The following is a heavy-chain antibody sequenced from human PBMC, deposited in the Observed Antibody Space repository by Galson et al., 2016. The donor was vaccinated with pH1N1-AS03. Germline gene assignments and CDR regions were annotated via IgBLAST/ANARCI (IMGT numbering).Heavy chain of an antibody. CDR1: GFTFSDYA. CDR2: ISSDASGT. CDR3: ARRRSYYDFWSGYSDY. Sequence: SLRLSCAASGFTFSDYAMHWVRQAPGKGLEYVSAISSDASGTYYANSVKGRFTISRDNSKNTVYLQMGSLRAEDMAVYYCARRRSYYDFWSGYSDYRGQGTLVTVSS. V-gene: IGHV3-64*01. J-gene: IGHJ4*02. D-gene: IGHD3-3*01.